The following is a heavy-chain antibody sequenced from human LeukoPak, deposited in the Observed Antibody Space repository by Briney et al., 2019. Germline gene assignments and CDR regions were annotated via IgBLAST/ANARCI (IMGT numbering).Heavy chain of an antibody. CDR2: INTDGSST. V-gene: IGHV3-74*01. D-gene: IGHD6-19*01. CDR3: ARALAVTGTGGFDP. CDR1: GFTFNNYW. Sequence: GGPLRLSCTASGFTFNNYWMHWVRQAPGKGPVWVSRINTDGSSTSYADSVKGRFTISRDNAKNTLYLQMNSLRAEDTAVYYCARALAVTGTGGFDPWGQGTLVTVSS. J-gene: IGHJ5*02.